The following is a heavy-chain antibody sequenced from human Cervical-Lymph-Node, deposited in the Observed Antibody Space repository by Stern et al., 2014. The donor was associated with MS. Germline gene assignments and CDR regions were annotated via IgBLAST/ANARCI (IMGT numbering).Heavy chain of an antibody. CDR3: AKDPRAYYSYQMDV. CDR1: RFTFEDYA. CDR2: ISWNSATI. D-gene: IGHD2-21*01. V-gene: IGHV3-9*01. J-gene: IGHJ6*02. Sequence: EVQLVESGGGLVQPGRSLRLSCAASRFTFEDYAMHWVRQAPGKGLEWGSGISWNSATICYADSVKGRFPISRDTAKNPLYLQMTNLRAEDTALYYCAKDPRAYYSYQMDVWGQGTTVTVSS.